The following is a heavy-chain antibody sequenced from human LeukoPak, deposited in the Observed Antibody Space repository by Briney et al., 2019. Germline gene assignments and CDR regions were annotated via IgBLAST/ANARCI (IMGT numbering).Heavy chain of an antibody. CDR3: ARDLGYYGSGSYYSPSFDP. D-gene: IGHD3-10*01. J-gene: IGHJ5*02. Sequence: GASVKVSCKASGYTFTSYGISWVRQAPGQGLEWMGWISAYNGNTNYAQKLQGRVTMTTDTSTSTAYMEPRSLRSDDTAVYYCARDLGYYGSGSYYSPSFDPWGQGTLVTVSS. CDR2: ISAYNGNT. CDR1: GYTFTSYG. V-gene: IGHV1-18*01.